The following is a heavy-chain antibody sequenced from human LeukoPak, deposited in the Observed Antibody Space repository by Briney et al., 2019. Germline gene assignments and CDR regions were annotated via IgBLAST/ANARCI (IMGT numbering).Heavy chain of an antibody. Sequence: GGSLRLSCAASGFSFSNYWVTWVRQAPGKRLQWVAHINQDGSEKHYVDSVRGRFTISRDNAKNSLYLQMNSLRAEDTAVYYCASNWNYVRGYGMDVWGQGTTVTVSS. CDR2: INQDGSEK. V-gene: IGHV3-7*01. CDR3: ASNWNYVRGYGMDV. D-gene: IGHD1-7*01. J-gene: IGHJ6*02. CDR1: GFSFSNYW.